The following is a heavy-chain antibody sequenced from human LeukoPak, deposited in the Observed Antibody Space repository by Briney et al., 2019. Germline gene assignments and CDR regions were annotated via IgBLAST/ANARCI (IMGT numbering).Heavy chain of an antibody. Sequence: GGSLRLSCTVSGFTVSSNSMSWVRQAPGKGLEWVSFIYSDNTHYSDSVKGRFTISRDDSKTTLYLQMNSLRAEDTAVYYCARRAGAYSHPYDYWGQGTLVTVSS. CDR3: ARRAGAYSHPYDY. V-gene: IGHV3-53*01. CDR2: IYSDNT. D-gene: IGHD4/OR15-4a*01. CDR1: GFTVSSNS. J-gene: IGHJ4*02.